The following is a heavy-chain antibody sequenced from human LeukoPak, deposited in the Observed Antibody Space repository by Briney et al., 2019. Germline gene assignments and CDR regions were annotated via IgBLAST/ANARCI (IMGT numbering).Heavy chain of an antibody. CDR1: GFSFSIYS. V-gene: IGHV3-48*04. CDR2: ISHTGSTM. D-gene: IGHD3-10*01. Sequence: GGSLRLSCAASGFSFSIYSLNWVRQAPGKGLEWVSYISHTGSTMSYADSVKGRFTISRDNAKNSLYLQMNSLRAEDTAMYYCAIPPLSGTGSSRPLAGIDVWGQGTTVTVSS. CDR3: AIPPLSGTGSSRPLAGIDV. J-gene: IGHJ6*02.